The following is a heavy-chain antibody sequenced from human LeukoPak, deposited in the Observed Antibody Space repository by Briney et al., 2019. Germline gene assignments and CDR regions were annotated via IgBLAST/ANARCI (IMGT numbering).Heavy chain of an antibody. CDR2: IYSGGST. CDR1: GFTVSSNY. Sequence: AGGSLRLSCAASGFTVSSNYMSWVRQAPGKGLEWVSVIYSGGSTYYADSVKGRFTISRDNSKNTLYLQMNSLRAEDTAVYYCARDRSSSWYGNWFDPWGRGTLVTVSS. D-gene: IGHD6-13*01. J-gene: IGHJ5*02. CDR3: ARDRSSSWYGNWFDP. V-gene: IGHV3-53*01.